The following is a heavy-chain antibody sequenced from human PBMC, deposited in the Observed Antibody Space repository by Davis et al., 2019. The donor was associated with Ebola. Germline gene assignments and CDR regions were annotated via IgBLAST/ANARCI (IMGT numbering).Heavy chain of an antibody. CDR2: VSRSGGST. J-gene: IGHJ5*01. Sequence: PGGSLRLSCAASGFTFSTYAMSWVRQAPGKGLEWVSFVSRSGGSTYFAESVKGRFTMAKDNSKNLVFLQMDSLRVEDTALYYCARDRIAARHNYFASWGQGTLVVVSS. D-gene: IGHD6-6*01. CDR3: ARDRIAARHNYFAS. V-gene: IGHV3-23*01. CDR1: GFTFSTYA.